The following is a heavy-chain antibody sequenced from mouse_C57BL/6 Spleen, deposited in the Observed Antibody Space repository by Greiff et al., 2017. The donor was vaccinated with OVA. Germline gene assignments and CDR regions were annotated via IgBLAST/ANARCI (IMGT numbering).Heavy chain of an antibody. J-gene: IGHJ4*01. D-gene: IGHD2-5*01. CDR1: GFTFSDYG. V-gene: IGHV5-17*01. Sequence: VQLKESGGGLVKPGGSLKLSCAASGFTFSDYGMHWVRQAPEKGLEWVAYISSGSSTIYYADTVKGRFTISRDNAKNTLFLQMTSLRSEDTAMYYCARESNYDYAMDYWGQGTSVTVSS. CDR2: ISSGSSTI. CDR3: ARESNYDYAMDY.